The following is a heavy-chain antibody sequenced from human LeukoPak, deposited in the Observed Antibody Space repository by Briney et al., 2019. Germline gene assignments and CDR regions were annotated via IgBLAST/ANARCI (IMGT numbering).Heavy chain of an antibody. CDR3: AKDRTDMVRGVINWFDP. CDR2: ISGSGGST. J-gene: IGHJ5*02. CDR1: GFTFSSYA. D-gene: IGHD3-10*01. Sequence: GGSLRLSCAASGFTFSSYAMSWVRQAPGKGLEWVSAISGSGGSTYYADSVKGRFTISRDNSKNTLYLQMDSLRAEDTAVYYCAKDRTDMVRGVINWFDPWGQGTLVTVSS. V-gene: IGHV3-23*01.